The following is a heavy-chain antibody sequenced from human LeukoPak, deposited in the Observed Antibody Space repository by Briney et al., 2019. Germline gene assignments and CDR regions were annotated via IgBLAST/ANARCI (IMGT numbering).Heavy chain of an antibody. CDR2: IYYSGST. CDR3: ARRNVGYRSGQLDY. D-gene: IGHD6-19*01. J-gene: IGHJ4*02. V-gene: IGHV4-59*01. Sequence: SETLSLTCTVSGGSISSYYWSWIRQPPGKGLEWIGYIYYSGSTNYNPSLKSRVTISVDTSKNQFSLKLGSVTAADTAVYYCARRNVGYRSGQLDYWGQGTLVTVSS. CDR1: GGSISSYY.